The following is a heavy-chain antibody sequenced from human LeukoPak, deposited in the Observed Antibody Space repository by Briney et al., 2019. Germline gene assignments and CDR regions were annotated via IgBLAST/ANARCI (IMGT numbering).Heavy chain of an antibody. CDR3: ARAAYCGGDCYYYFDY. D-gene: IGHD2-21*02. V-gene: IGHV4-39*07. CDR2: VYYTGYT. CDR1: GGSISINTYY. J-gene: IGHJ4*02. Sequence: SETLSLTCTVSGGSISINTYYWGWIRQPPGTGLEWIGSVYYTGYTYYNPSLKSRVTISVDTSKNQFSLKLTSVTVADTAVYYCARAAYCGGDCYYYFDYWGQGILVTVSS.